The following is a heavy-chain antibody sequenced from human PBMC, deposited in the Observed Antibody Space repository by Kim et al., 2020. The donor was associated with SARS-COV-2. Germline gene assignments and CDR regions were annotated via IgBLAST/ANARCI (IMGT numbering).Heavy chain of an antibody. CDR1: GGSISSSSYY. CDR3: ARRGPMVRGVIDRAFDI. V-gene: IGHV4-39*01. D-gene: IGHD3-10*01. CDR2: IYYSGST. J-gene: IGHJ3*02. Sequence: SETLSLTCTVSGGSISSSSYYWGWIRQPPGKGLEWIGSIYYSGSTYYNPSLKSRVTISVDTSKNQFSPKLSSVTAADTAVYYCARRGPMVRGVIDRAFDIWGQGTMVTVSS.